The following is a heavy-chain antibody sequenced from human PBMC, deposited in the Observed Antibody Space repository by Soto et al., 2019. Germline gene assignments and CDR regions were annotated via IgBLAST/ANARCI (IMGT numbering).Heavy chain of an antibody. D-gene: IGHD1-26*01. CDR2: ISGDGNDK. V-gene: IGHV3-30*03. CDR3: VQGASTAHQPLDS. J-gene: IGHJ4*02. CDR1: GFIFRNFG. Sequence: QVQLVESGGCVVQPGRSVRLSCAASGFIFRNFGMHWVRRAPGKGLEWVAAISGDGNDKYYPDSMKGRFTISRDNFNNTLYLQLNSLRPEDTAVYHCVQGASTAHQPLDSWGQGVLVTVSS.